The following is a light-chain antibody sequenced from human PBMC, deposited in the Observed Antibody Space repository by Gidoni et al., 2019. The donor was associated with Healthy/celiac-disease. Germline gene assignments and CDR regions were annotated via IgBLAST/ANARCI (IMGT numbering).Light chain of an antibody. Sequence: EIVMTQSPATLSVSPGERATLSCRASQRVSSYLAWYPQKPGQAPRLLLYDASNRAPGLPARFSGSGSGTDFTLTISSLEPEDFAVYYCQQRSNLLLTFGEGTQVEIK. CDR2: DAS. CDR1: QRVSSY. V-gene: IGKV3-11*01. CDR3: QQRSNLLLT. J-gene: IGKJ4*01.